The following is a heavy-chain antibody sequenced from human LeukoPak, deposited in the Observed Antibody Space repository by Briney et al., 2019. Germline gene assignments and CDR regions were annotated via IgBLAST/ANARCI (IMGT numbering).Heavy chain of an antibody. CDR1: GFTFSSYS. CDR3: ARSSDSGYYYYGMDV. D-gene: IGHD4-17*01. CDR2: ISSSSSTI. J-gene: IGHJ6*02. V-gene: IGHV3-48*01. Sequence: GGSLRLSCAASGFTFSSYSMNWVRQAPGKGLEWVSYISSSSSTIYYADSVKGRFTISRDNAKNSLYLQMNSLRAEDTAVYYCARSSDSGYYYYGMDVWGQGTTVTVSS.